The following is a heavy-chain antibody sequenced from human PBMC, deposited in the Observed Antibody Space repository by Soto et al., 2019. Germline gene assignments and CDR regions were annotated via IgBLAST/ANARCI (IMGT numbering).Heavy chain of an antibody. J-gene: IGHJ4*02. CDR3: ARGTVHFDY. CDR1: GFTFSTYG. V-gene: IGHV3-33*01. CDR2: IWYAGSNK. D-gene: IGHD4-17*01. Sequence: QVQLVESGGGVVQPGRSLRLSCAASGFTFSTYGIHWVRQAPGKGLEWVAVIWYAGSNKYYADSVKGRFTISRDNSDNTLYMQINSLRAEDTAVYYCARGTVHFDYWGQGTLVTVSS.